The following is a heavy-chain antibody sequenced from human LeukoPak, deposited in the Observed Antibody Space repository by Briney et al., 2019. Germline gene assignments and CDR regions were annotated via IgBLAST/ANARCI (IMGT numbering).Heavy chain of an antibody. Sequence: PSETLSLTCTVSGGSISSSSYYWGWIRQPPGKGLEWIGSIYYSGSTYYNPSLKSRVTISVDTSKNQFSLKLSSVTAADTAVYYYARVGWPDYWGQGTLVTVSS. J-gene: IGHJ4*02. CDR3: ARVGWPDY. CDR1: GGSISSSSYY. CDR2: IYYSGST. D-gene: IGHD6-19*01. V-gene: IGHV4-39*07.